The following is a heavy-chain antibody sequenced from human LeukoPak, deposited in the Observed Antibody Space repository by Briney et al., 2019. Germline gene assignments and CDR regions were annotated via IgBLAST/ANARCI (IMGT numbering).Heavy chain of an antibody. D-gene: IGHD6-13*01. CDR2: INPSGGST. CDR1: GYTFTSYY. Sequence: ASVKVSCKASGYTFTSYYMHWVRQAPGQGLEWMGIINPSGGSTSYAQKFQGRVTMTRDTSTSTVYMELSSLRSKDTAVYYCAREPGYSSSWYLDGMDVWGQGTTVTVSS. J-gene: IGHJ6*02. V-gene: IGHV1-46*01. CDR3: AREPGYSSSWYLDGMDV.